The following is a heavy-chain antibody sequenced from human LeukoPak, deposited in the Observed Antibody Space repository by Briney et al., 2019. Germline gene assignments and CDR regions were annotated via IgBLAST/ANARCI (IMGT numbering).Heavy chain of an antibody. CDR1: GYTFSGSY. J-gene: IGHJ5*02. CDR3: GLVTSGNWWFDP. D-gene: IGHD2-21*02. Sequence: ASVKVSCKASGYTFSGSYMHWVRQAPGQGLEWMGWINPNSGGTNYAQKLQGRVTMTRDTSISTAYMELSSLRSDDTAVYYCGLVTSGNWWFDPWGQGTLVTVSS. V-gene: IGHV1-2*02. CDR2: INPNSGGT.